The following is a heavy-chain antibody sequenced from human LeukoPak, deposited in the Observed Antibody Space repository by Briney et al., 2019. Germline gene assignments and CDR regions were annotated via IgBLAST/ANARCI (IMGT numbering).Heavy chain of an antibody. CDR1: GFTFRSHW. CDR2: IKEDGTVK. J-gene: IGHJ4*02. CDR3: ARDSTWLLDY. Sequence: GGSRRLSCTASGFTFRSHWMTWVRQPPGKGLEWVANIKEDGTVKYYVDSVKGRFTISRDNTKNIMYLEMNSLRADDTAVYFCARDSTWLLDYWGQGTLITVSS. V-gene: IGHV3-7*03. D-gene: IGHD6-19*01.